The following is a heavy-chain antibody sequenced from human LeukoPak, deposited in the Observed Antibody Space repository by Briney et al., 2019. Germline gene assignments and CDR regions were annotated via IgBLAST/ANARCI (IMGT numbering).Heavy chain of an antibody. J-gene: IGHJ3*02. V-gene: IGHV4-4*07. CDR3: IGGSWVKSAYAFDI. CDR2: IYTSGST. D-gene: IGHD2-15*01. CDR1: GGSISSYY. Sequence: PSQTLSLTCTVSGGSISSYYWSWIRQPAGKGLEWIGRIYTSGSTNYNPSLTSRVTMSVDTSKNQFSLKLSSVTAADTAVYYCIGGSWVKSAYAFDIWGQGTMVTVSS.